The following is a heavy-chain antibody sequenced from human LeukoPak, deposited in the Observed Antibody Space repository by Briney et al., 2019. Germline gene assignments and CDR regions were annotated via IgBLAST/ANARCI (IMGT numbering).Heavy chain of an antibody. CDR3: ARDDGSGSYDY. D-gene: IGHD1-26*01. V-gene: IGHV3-7*01. Sequence: GGSLRLSCAASAFTFSSYGMHWVRQAPGKGLEWVANIKQDGSEKYYVDSVKGRFTISRDNAKNSLYLQMNSLRAEDTAVYYCARDDGSGSYDYWGQGTLVTVSS. CDR2: IKQDGSEK. CDR1: AFTFSSYG. J-gene: IGHJ4*02.